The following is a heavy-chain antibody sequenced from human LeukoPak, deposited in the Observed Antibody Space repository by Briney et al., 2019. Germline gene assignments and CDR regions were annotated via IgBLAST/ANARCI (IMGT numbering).Heavy chain of an antibody. V-gene: IGHV4-59*08. D-gene: IGHD2-2*01. Sequence: SETLSLTCTVSGGSISSYYWSWIRQPPGKGLEGIGYIYYSGSANYNPSLKSRVTISIDTSKNQFSLKLSSVTAADTAVYYCARHLGYCSTTSCYPWFDPWGQGTLVTVSS. CDR2: IYYSGSA. CDR1: GGSISSYY. CDR3: ARHLGYCSTTSCYPWFDP. J-gene: IGHJ5*02.